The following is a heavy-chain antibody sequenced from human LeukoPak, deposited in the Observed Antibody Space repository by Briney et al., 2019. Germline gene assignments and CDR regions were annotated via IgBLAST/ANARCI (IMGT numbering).Heavy chain of an antibody. CDR2: IYYSGGT. D-gene: IGHD3-22*01. J-gene: IGHJ3*02. CDR1: GGSISSYY. V-gene: IGHV4-59*01. Sequence: PSETLSLTCTVSGGSISSYYWSWVRQPPGKGLEWIGYIYYSGGTNYNPSLKSRVTISVDTSKNQFSLKLSSVTAADTAVYYCARESNWYYYNSSGYRDAFDIWGQGTMVTVSS. CDR3: ARESNWYYYNSSGYRDAFDI.